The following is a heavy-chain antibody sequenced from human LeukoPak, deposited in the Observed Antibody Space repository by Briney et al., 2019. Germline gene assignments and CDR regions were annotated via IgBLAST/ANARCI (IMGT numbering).Heavy chain of an antibody. CDR3: XXXXXDXGXVPFDY. CDR2: IYYSGST. Sequence: SETLSLTCTVSGGSISSGDYYWSWIRQPPGKGLEWIGYIYYSGSTYYNPSLKSRVTISVDTSKNQFSLKLSSVTAADTAVYXXXXXXXDXGXVPFDYWGQGTLVTVSS. D-gene: IGHD4-17*01. J-gene: IGHJ4*02. CDR1: GGSISSGDYY. V-gene: IGHV4-30-4*02.